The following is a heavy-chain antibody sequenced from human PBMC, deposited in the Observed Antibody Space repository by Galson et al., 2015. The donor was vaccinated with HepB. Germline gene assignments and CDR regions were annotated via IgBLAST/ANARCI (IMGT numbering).Heavy chain of an antibody. CDR2: ISYDRSNK. CDR1: GFTFSNYG. D-gene: IGHD6-19*01. CDR3: AKDPYLYSGMAGTRAGLDY. J-gene: IGHJ4*02. Sequence: SLRLSCAASGFTFSNYGMHWVRQAPGKGLEWVAVISYDRSNKYYADSVKGRFTISRDNSKNTLYLQMNSLRAEDTALYYCAKDPYLYSGMAGTRAGLDYWGQGTRVTVSS. V-gene: IGHV3-30*18.